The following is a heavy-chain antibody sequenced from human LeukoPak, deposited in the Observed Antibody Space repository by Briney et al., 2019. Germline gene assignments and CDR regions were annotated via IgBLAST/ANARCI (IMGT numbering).Heavy chain of an antibody. J-gene: IGHJ4*02. D-gene: IGHD2-2*01. Sequence: PRGSLRLSCAASGFTFSSYAMSWVRQAPGKGLEWVSAISGSGGSTYYADSVKGRFTISRDNSKNTLYLQMNSLRAEDTAVYYCAKDPRYCSSTSCVDYWGQGTLVTVSS. CDR3: AKDPRYCSSTSCVDY. CDR2: ISGSGGST. CDR1: GFTFSSYA. V-gene: IGHV3-23*01.